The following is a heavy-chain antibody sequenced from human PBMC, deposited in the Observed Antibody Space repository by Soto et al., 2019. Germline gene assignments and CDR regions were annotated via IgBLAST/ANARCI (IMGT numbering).Heavy chain of an antibody. D-gene: IGHD1-7*01. J-gene: IGHJ4*02. Sequence: ASVKVSCKASGYTFTSYYMHWVRQAPGQGLEWMGIINPSGGSTSYAQKFQGRVTMTRDTSTSTVYMELSSLRSEDTAVYYCARDTHGRSNWNYGGLDYWGQGTLVTVSS. CDR1: GYTFTSYY. V-gene: IGHV1-46*01. CDR3: ARDTHGRSNWNYGGLDY. CDR2: INPSGGST.